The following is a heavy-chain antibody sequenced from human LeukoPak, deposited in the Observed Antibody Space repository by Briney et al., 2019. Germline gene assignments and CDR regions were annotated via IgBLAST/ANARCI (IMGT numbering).Heavy chain of an antibody. D-gene: IGHD3-22*01. CDR2: ISGSGGST. J-gene: IGHJ4*02. V-gene: IGHV3-23*01. CDR1: GFTFSSYA. Sequence: PGGSLRLSCAASGFTFSSYAMSWVRQAPGKGLEWVSAISGSGGSTYYADSVKGRVAISRDNSKNTLYLQMNSLRAEDTAVYYCAKDSTHYRVWDDYDSTGLTYWGQGTLVTVSS. CDR3: AKDSTHYRVWDDYDSTGLTY.